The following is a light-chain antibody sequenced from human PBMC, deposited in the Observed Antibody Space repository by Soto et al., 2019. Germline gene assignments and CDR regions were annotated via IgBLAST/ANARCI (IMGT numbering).Light chain of an antibody. J-gene: IGKJ5*01. CDR1: QIVSSNY. Sequence: EIVLTQSPDTLSLSPGDSATLSCRASQIVSSNYVAWYQQKPGQAPRLLIYGTSSRATGITDRFSGSGSGTDVTLSIRRLEPEDFAVFYCQQYDNSITFGQGTRLEIE. CDR2: GTS. V-gene: IGKV3-20*01. CDR3: QQYDNSIT.